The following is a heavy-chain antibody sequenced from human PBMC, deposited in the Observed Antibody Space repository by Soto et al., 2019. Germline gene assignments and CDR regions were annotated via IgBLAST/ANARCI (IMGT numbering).Heavy chain of an antibody. CDR1: GGTFSSYA. D-gene: IGHD3-16*02. CDR3: ARFTAGLGELSFDY. V-gene: IGHV1-69*01. Sequence: QVQLVQSGAEVKKPGSSVKVSCKASGGTFSSYAISWVRQAPGQGLEWMGGIIPIFGTANYAQKFQGRVTITADDSTSTADMELSSLRSEDTAVYYCARFTAGLGELSFDYWGQGTLVTVSS. CDR2: IIPIFGTA. J-gene: IGHJ4*02.